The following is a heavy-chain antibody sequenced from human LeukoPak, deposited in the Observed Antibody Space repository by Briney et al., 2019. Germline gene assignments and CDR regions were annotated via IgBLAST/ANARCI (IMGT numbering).Heavy chain of an antibody. CDR2: INHSGST. J-gene: IGHJ5*02. CDR3: ARCRVVVVPAAIGWFDP. V-gene: IGHV4-34*01. CDR1: GGTFSGYY. D-gene: IGHD2-2*02. Sequence: PSETLSFNCAVYGGTFSGYYWSWIRQPPGKGLKGCGEINHSGSTNYNPSLKSRVTISVDTSKNQFSLKLSSVTAADTAVYYCARCRVVVVPAAIGWFDPWGQGTLVTVSS.